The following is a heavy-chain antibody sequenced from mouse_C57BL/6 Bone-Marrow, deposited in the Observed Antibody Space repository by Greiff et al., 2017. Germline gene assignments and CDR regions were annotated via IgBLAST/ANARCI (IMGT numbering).Heavy chain of an antibody. CDR3: INWDGLWAY. V-gene: IGHV6-3*01. D-gene: IGHD4-1*01. J-gene: IGHJ3*01. CDR1: GFTFSNYW. CDR2: IRLKSDNYAT. Sequence: EVKLMESGGGLVQPGGSMKLSCVASGFTFSNYWMNWVRQSPEKGLEWVAQIRLKSDNYATHYAESVKGRFTISRDDSKSSVYLQMNNLRAEDTGIYYCINWDGLWAYWGQGTLVTVSA.